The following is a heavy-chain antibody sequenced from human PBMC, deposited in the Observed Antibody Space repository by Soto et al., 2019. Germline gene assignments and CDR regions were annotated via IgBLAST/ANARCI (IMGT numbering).Heavy chain of an antibody. J-gene: IGHJ3*02. Sequence: ASVKVSCKASGYTFTSYDINWVRQATGQGLEWMGWMNPNSGNTGYAQKFQGRVTMTRNTSISTAYMELSSLRSEDTAVYYCARIGGYDYIWGSYRSDAFDIWGQGTMVTVSS. CDR2: MNPNSGNT. CDR3: ARIGGYDYIWGSYRSDAFDI. D-gene: IGHD3-16*02. V-gene: IGHV1-8*01. CDR1: GYTFTSYD.